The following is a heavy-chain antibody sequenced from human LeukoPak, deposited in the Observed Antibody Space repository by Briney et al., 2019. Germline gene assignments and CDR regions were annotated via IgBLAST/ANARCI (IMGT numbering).Heavy chain of an antibody. D-gene: IGHD2-21*02. CDR2: ITSSGSTI. J-gene: IGHJ4*02. CDR1: GFTFSSFE. V-gene: IGHV3-48*03. CDR3: AVAYCGDDCLGYYIDS. Sequence: PGGSLRLSCAASGFTFSSFEMNWVRQAPGKGLEWISYITSSGSTIYYADSVKGRFTSSRDNAKNSLYLQMNSLRAEDTAVYYCAVAYCGDDCLGYYIDSWGQGTLVAVSS.